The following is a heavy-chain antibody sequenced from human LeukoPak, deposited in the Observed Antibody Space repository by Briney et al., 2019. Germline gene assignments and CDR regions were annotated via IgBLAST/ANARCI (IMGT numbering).Heavy chain of an antibody. Sequence: SETLSLTCTVSGGSISSGSYYWSWIRQPAGKGLEWIGRIYTSGSTNYNPSLKSRVTISVDTSKNQFSLKLSSVTAADTAVYFWGGEEGICGGDCYWDYYWGQGTLGTGFS. V-gene: IGHV4-61*02. CDR3: GGEEGICGGDCYWDYY. CDR2: IYTSGST. CDR1: GGSISSGSYY. J-gene: IGHJ4*02. D-gene: IGHD2-21*02.